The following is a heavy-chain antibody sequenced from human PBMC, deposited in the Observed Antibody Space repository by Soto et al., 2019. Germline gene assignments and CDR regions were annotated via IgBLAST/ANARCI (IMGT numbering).Heavy chain of an antibody. D-gene: IGHD3-10*01. CDR2: ISGSGGST. Sequence: GGSLRLSCAASGFTFSSYAMSWVRQAPGKGLEWVSAISGSGGSTYYADSVKGRFTISRDNSKNTLYLQMNSLRAEDTAVYYCAKDPRITMVRGALKNWFYPWGQGTLVTVS. V-gene: IGHV3-23*01. J-gene: IGHJ5*02. CDR1: GFTFSSYA. CDR3: AKDPRITMVRGALKNWFYP.